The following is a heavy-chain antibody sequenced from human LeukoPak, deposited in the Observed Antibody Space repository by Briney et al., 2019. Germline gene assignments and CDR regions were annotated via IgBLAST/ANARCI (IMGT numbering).Heavy chain of an antibody. D-gene: IGHD5-12*01. CDR3: ARDRWGYSGYEPGGYYYYYMDV. Sequence: ETLSLTCTVSGGSITSSSYYWGWIRQAPGKGLEWVANIKQDGSEKYYVDSVKGRFTISRDNAKNSLYLQMNSLRAEDTAVYYCARDRWGYSGYEPGGYYYYYMDVWGKGTTVTISS. CDR2: IKQDGSEK. V-gene: IGHV3-7*01. CDR1: GGSITSSSYY. J-gene: IGHJ6*03.